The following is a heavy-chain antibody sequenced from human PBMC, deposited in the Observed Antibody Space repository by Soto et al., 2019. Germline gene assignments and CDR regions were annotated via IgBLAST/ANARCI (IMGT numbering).Heavy chain of an antibody. Sequence: SETLSLTCTVSGASISSGDHFWSWLRQPPGKGLEWIGYIYYSGNTYYNPSLKSRLAMSVDTSKNQFSLTLTSVTAADTAVYFCAREEALIVVPTGGIDYSFDSWGPGTLVTVFS. CDR3: AREEALIVVPTGGIDYSFDS. D-gene: IGHD3-22*01. J-gene: IGHJ4*02. CDR2: IYYSGNT. V-gene: IGHV4-30-4*01. CDR1: GASISSGDHF.